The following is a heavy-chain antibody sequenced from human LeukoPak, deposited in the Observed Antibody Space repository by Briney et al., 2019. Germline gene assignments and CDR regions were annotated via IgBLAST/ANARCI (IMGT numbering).Heavy chain of an antibody. J-gene: IGHJ6*02. CDR2: IIPIFGTA. Sequence: ASVKVSCKASGYTFTSYAISWVRQAPGQGLEWMGGIIPIFGTANYAQKFQGRVTITADESTSTAYMELSSLRSEDTAVYYCARAEDYYYYYGMDVWGQGTTVTVSS. V-gene: IGHV1-69*13. CDR3: ARAEDYYYYYGMDV. CDR1: GYTFTSYA.